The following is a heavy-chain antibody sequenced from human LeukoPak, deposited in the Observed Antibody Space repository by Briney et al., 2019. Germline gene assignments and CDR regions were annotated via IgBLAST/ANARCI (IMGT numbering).Heavy chain of an antibody. CDR3: ASHYGSGSFYSPFDY. CDR2: IYYSGST. Sequence: PSETLSLTCTVSGGSISSYYWSWIRQPPGKGPEWIGYIYYSGSTNYNPSLKSRVTISLDTSKNQFSLKLNSVTAADTAVYYCASHYGSGSFYSPFDYWGQGTLVTVSS. D-gene: IGHD3-10*01. V-gene: IGHV4-59*01. J-gene: IGHJ4*02. CDR1: GGSISSYY.